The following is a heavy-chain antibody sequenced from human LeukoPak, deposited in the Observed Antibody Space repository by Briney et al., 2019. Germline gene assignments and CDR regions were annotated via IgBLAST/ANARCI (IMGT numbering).Heavy chain of an antibody. CDR3: ARGQTYPA. J-gene: IGHJ5*02. D-gene: IGHD2-2*01. Sequence: SETLSLTCAVYGGSFSGYYWSWIRQPPQKGLEWIGEMNHSGSTNYNQSLKSRVTISVDTSKNQFSLKLSSVTAADTAVYYCARGQTYPAWGQGTLVTVSS. V-gene: IGHV4-34*01. CDR1: GGSFSGYY. CDR2: MNHSGST.